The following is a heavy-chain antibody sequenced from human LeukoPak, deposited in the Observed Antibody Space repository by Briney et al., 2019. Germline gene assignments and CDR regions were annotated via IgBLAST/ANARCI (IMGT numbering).Heavy chain of an antibody. CDR2: IYYSGST. CDR3: ARPGRTGRRDGFYLEY. Sequence: PSETLSLTCTVSGGSISSSSYYWGWIRQPPGKGLEWIGSIYYSGSTYYNPSLKSRVTISVDTSKNQFSLRLSSVTAADTAVYYCARPGRTGRRDGFYLEYWGQGTLVTVSS. CDR1: GGSISSSSYY. J-gene: IGHJ4*02. D-gene: IGHD5-24*01. V-gene: IGHV4-39*07.